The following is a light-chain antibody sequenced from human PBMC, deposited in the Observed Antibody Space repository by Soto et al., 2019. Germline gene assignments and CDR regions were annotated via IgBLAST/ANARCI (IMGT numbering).Light chain of an antibody. J-gene: IGLJ1*01. CDR1: SSNIGAGYD. CDR3: QSYDSSLSGSYV. V-gene: IGLV1-40*01. CDR2: GNN. Sequence: QSPLTQPPSVSGAPGQRVTISCTGSSSNIGAGYDVHWCQRLPGTAPKVLIYGNNNRPSGVPDRFSGSKSGTSASLAITGLQAEDEADYYCQSYDSSLSGSYVFGTGTKVTVL.